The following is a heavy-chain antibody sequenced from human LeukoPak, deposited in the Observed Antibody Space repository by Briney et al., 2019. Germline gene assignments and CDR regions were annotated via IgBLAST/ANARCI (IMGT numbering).Heavy chain of an antibody. CDR2: IWHDGSNK. CDR3: ERDPSEYEYNRGWYRDF. D-gene: IGHD6-19*01. CDR1: GLTFSNYG. J-gene: IGHJ4*02. Sequence: GGSLRLSCAASGLTFSNYGMHWVRQAPGKGLEWVAVIWHDGSNKYYADSVKGRFTISRDNSKNTLYLQMRSLRVDDTAVYYCERDPSEYEYNRGWYRDFWGQGSQVIVSS. V-gene: IGHV3-33*01.